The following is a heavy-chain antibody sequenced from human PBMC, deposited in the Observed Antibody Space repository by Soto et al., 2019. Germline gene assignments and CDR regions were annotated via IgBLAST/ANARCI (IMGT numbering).Heavy chain of an antibody. J-gene: IGHJ6*02. D-gene: IGHD5-12*01. CDR3: ARAGNAVCNKGRLPHYHGMDV. CDR2: INPNSGAR. Sequence: VQLVQSGAEVQRPGASVKVSCKASGYTFTGHYIHWVRQAPGQGPEWMGWINPNSGARKFVQKFQGWDSLTRHTSVNTDHIVLTSLTSDGTAVYFWARAGNAVCNKGRLPHYHGMDVSGQGTT. CDR1: GYTFTGHY. V-gene: IGHV1-2*04.